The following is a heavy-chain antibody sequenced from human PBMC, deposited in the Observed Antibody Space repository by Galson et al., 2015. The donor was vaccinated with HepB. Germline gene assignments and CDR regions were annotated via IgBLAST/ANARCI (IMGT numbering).Heavy chain of an antibody. D-gene: IGHD3-10*01. CDR2: IIPILGIA. CDR3: ASARIQLWFGESLRANWFDP. CDR1: GGTFSSYT. V-gene: IGHV1-69*02. Sequence: SVKVSCKASGGTFSSYTISWVRQAPGQGLEWMGRIIPILGIANYAQKFQGRVTITADKSTSTAYMELSSLRSEDTAVYYCASARIQLWFGESLRANWFDPWGQGTLVTVSS. J-gene: IGHJ5*02.